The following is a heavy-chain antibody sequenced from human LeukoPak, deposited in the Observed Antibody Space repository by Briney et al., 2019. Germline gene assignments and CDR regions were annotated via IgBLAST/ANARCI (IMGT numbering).Heavy chain of an antibody. CDR3: ARDHSSSWYAAGAFDI. Sequence: GSLRLSCAASGFTFSDYYMSWIRQAPGKGLEWVSYISSSSSYTNYADSVKGRFTIPRDNAKNSLYLQMNSLRAEDTAVYYCARDHSSSWYAAGAFDIWGQGTMVTVSS. V-gene: IGHV3-11*06. J-gene: IGHJ3*02. CDR2: ISSSSSYT. CDR1: GFTFSDYY. D-gene: IGHD6-13*01.